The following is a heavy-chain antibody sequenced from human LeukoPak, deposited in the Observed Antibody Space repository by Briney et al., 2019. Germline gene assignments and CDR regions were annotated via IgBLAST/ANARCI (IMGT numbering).Heavy chain of an antibody. CDR2: ISWNSGNI. Sequence: GRSLRLSCVASGFTFNNYAMHWVRQAPGKGLEWVSGISWNSGNIGYADSVKGRFTISRDNAKNSLYLQMNSLRAEDMAFYYCAKDYYYDSSGYTYFDYWGQGALVTVSS. D-gene: IGHD3-22*01. CDR1: GFTFNNYA. CDR3: AKDYYYDSSGYTYFDY. V-gene: IGHV3-9*03. J-gene: IGHJ4*02.